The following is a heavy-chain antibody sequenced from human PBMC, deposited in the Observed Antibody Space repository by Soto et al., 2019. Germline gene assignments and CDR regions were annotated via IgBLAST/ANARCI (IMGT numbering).Heavy chain of an antibody. CDR3: AKGANYYDSNGFYLFNF. Sequence: AGGSLRLSCAASGFTFSSNWMHWVRQAPGKGLEWVSAISGSGGSTYYADSVKGRFTISRDNSNNTLYLQMDSLRPEDTAVYYCAKGANYYDSNGFYLFNFWGQGTPVTVSS. CDR1: GFTFSSNW. CDR2: ISGSGGST. J-gene: IGHJ4*02. V-gene: IGHV3-23*01. D-gene: IGHD3-22*01.